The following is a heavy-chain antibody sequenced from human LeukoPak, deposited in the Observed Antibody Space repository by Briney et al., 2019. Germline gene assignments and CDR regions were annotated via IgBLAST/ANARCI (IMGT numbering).Heavy chain of an antibody. Sequence: SETLSLTCTVSGGSISSSSYYWGWIRQPPGKGLEWIGSIYYSATTYYNPSLKSRVSISVDTSKNQFSLKLSSVSAADTAVYYCARGLSIAAAGTTVWGQGTLVTVSS. CDR3: ARGLSIAAAGTTV. CDR1: GGSISSSSYY. CDR2: IYYSATT. J-gene: IGHJ4*02. D-gene: IGHD6-13*01. V-gene: IGHV4-39*01.